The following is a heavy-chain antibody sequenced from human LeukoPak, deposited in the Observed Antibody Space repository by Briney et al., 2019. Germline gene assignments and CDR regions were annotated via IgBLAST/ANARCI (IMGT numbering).Heavy chain of an antibody. CDR2: INHSGST. J-gene: IGHJ5*02. CDR3: ARGKRITMIVVPLNWFDP. D-gene: IGHD3-22*01. Sequence: SETLSLTCAVYGGSFSGYYWSWIRQPPGKGLEWIGEINHSGSTNYNPSLKSRVTISVDTSKNQFSLKLSSVTAADTAVYYCARGKRITMIVVPLNWFDPWGQGTLVTASS. V-gene: IGHV4-34*01. CDR1: GGSFSGYY.